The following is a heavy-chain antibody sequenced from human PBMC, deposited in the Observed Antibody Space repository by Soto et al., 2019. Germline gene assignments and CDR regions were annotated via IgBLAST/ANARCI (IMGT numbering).Heavy chain of an antibody. CDR3: AREPSPGYRYGFSAEHGMDV. J-gene: IGHJ6*02. V-gene: IGHV1-46*01. CDR2: INPSGGST. D-gene: IGHD5-18*01. CDR1: GYTFTSYY. Sequence: ASVKVSCKASGYTFTSYYMHWVRQAPGQGLEWMGIINPSGGSTSYAQKFQGRVTMTRDTSTSTVYMELSSLRSEDTAVYYCAREPSPGYRYGFSAEHGMDVWGQGTTVTVSS.